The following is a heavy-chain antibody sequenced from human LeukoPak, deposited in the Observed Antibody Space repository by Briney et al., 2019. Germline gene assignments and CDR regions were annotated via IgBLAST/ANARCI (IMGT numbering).Heavy chain of an antibody. V-gene: IGHV3-48*02. CDR2: ISSSSSTI. CDR3: ARGEYSSGWRPFYYYYGMDV. Sequence: GGSLRLSCAASGFTFSSYSMNWVRQAPGTGLEWVSYISSSSSTIYYADSVKGRFTISRDNAKNSLYLQMNSLRDEDTAVYYCARGEYSSGWRPFYYYYGMDVWGQGTTVTVSS. CDR1: GFTFSSYS. D-gene: IGHD6-19*01. J-gene: IGHJ6*02.